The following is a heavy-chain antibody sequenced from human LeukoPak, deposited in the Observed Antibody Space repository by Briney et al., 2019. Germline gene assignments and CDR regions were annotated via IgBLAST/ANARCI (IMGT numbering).Heavy chain of an antibody. D-gene: IGHD1-1*01. J-gene: IGHJ4*02. CDR3: ARDRGAGNWNLFDY. V-gene: IGHV1-18*01. CDR1: GYTFTSYG. Sequence: GASVKASCKASGYTFTSYGISWVGQAPGQGLEWMGWISAYNGNTNYAQKLQGRVTMTTDTSTSTAYMELRSLRSDDTAVYYCARDRGAGNWNLFDYWGQGTLVTVSS. CDR2: ISAYNGNT.